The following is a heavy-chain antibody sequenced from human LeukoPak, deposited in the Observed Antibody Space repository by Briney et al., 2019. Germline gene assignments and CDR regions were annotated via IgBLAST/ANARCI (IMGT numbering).Heavy chain of an antibody. V-gene: IGHV3-48*01. CDR3: ARQSVLLWFGEFDSYYYYMDV. CDR2: ISSSGSTI. D-gene: IGHD3-10*01. Sequence: GGSLRLSCPTSGFTFSDYSMNWVRQAPGKGLEWVSFISSSGSTIYYADSVKGRFTISRDNAKNSLYLQMNSLRAEDTAVYYCARQSVLLWFGEFDSYYYYMDVWGKGTTVTVSS. CDR1: GFTFSDYS. J-gene: IGHJ6*03.